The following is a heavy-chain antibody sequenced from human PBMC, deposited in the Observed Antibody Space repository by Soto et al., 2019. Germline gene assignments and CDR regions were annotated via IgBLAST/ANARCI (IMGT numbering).Heavy chain of an antibody. CDR3: ARDRAAALDY. CDR2: INSDGSST. Sequence: ARWSLRLSCSASGFTFSSYWMHWFRQAPGKGLVWVSRINSDGSSTSYADSVKGRFTISRDNAKNTLYLQMNSLRAEDTAVYYCARDRAAALDYWGQGTLVTVSS. CDR1: GFTFSSYW. D-gene: IGHD6-13*01. V-gene: IGHV3-74*01. J-gene: IGHJ4*02.